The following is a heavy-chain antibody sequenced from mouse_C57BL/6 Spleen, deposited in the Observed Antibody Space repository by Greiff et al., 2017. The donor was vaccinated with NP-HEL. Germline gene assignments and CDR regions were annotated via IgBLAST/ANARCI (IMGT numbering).Heavy chain of an antibody. J-gene: IGHJ1*03. CDR2: IDPSDSET. CDR3: AREGVVEGYFDV. V-gene: IGHV1-52*01. CDR1: GYTFTSYW. D-gene: IGHD1-1*01. Sequence: VQLQQPGAELVRPGSSVKLSCKASGYTFTSYWMHWVKQRRIQGLEWIGNIDPSDSETHYNQKFKDKATLTVDKSSSTAYMQLSSLTSEDSAVYYCAREGVVEGYFDVWGTGTTVTVSS.